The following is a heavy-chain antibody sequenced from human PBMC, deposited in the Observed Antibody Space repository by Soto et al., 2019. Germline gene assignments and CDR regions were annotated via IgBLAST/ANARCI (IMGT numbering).Heavy chain of an antibody. CDR1: GFICSSYD. D-gene: IGHD2-8*02. CDR2: ILVGGST. V-gene: IGHV3-23*01. Sequence: VSLRLSCAASGFICSSYDMSWVRQAPGKGLEWVSTILVGGSTHYEDSVKGRFTISRDTSKNTVYLQMNSLTAGDTAVYYCAKATATGGGAFEICGQGTMVTVSS. CDR3: AKATATGGGAFEI. J-gene: IGHJ3*02.